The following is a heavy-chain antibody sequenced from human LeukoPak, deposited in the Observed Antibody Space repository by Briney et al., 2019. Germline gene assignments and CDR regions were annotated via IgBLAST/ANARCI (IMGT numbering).Heavy chain of an antibody. D-gene: IGHD3-16*02. J-gene: IGHJ4*02. Sequence: SETLSLTCALYAGSFSGYYWSWIRQPPGKGLEWIGEINHSGSTNYNPSLKSRVTISVDTSKNQFSLKLSSVTAADTAVYYCARLWNYDYIWGSYRFFDYWGQGTLVTVSS. V-gene: IGHV4-34*01. CDR3: ARLWNYDYIWGSYRFFDY. CDR2: INHSGST. CDR1: AGSFSGYY.